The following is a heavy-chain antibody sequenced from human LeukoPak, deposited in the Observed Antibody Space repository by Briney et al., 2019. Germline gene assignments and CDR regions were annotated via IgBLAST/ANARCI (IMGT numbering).Heavy chain of an antibody. D-gene: IGHD3-22*01. CDR1: GYTFTSYA. CDR3: ARDLRHTMIVVALGY. CDR2: INAGNGNT. V-gene: IGHV1-3*01. J-gene: IGHJ4*02. Sequence: ASVKVSCKASGYTFTSYAMHWVRQAPGQRLEWMGWINAGNGNTKYSQKFQGRVTITRDTSASTAYMELSSLRSEDTAVYYCARDLRHTMIVVALGYWGQGTLVTVSS.